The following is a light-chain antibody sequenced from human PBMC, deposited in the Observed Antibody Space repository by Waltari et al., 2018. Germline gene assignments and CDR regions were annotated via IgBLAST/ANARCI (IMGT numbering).Light chain of an antibody. Sequence: QSALTQPPSASGSPGQSVTISCTGTSSDVGGYDYVPWYQQHPGKAPKLMIYDVNKRPSGVPDRFSGSKSGNTASLTVSGLQAEDEADYFCNSYAGSKHYVFGTGTKVTVL. V-gene: IGLV2-8*01. J-gene: IGLJ1*01. CDR2: DVN. CDR1: SSDVGGYDY. CDR3: NSYAGSKHYV.